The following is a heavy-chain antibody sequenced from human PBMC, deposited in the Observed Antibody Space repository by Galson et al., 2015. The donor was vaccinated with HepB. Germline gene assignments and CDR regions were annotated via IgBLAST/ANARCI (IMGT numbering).Heavy chain of an antibody. J-gene: IGHJ3*02. D-gene: IGHD2-8*01. CDR3: ARDRSLYCTNGVCFTDAFDI. Sequence: SLRLSCAASGFTFSSYAMHWVRQAPGKGLEWVAVISYDGSNKYYADSVKGRFTISRDNSKNTLYLQMDSLRAEDTAVYYCARDRSLYCTNGVCFTDAFDIWGQGTMVTVSS. V-gene: IGHV3-30-3*01. CDR1: GFTFSSYA. CDR2: ISYDGSNK.